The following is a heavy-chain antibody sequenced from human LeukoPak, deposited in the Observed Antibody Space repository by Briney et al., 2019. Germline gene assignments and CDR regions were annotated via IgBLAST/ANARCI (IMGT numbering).Heavy chain of an antibody. V-gene: IGHV3-7*01. CDR1: GFIFSNCW. CDR3: ARGEMATTKILFDY. D-gene: IGHD5-24*01. Sequence: GGSLRLSCETSGFIFSNCWMTWVRQAPGKGLEWVANIKTDASEKYYADSVKGRFTISRDNAKMSLYLQMSSLRAEDTAVYYCARGEMATTKILFDYWGQGTLVTVSS. CDR2: IKTDASEK. J-gene: IGHJ4*02.